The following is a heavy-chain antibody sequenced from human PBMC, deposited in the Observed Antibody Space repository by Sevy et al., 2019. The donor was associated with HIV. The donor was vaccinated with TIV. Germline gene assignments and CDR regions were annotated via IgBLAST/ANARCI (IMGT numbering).Heavy chain of an antibody. Sequence: GGSLRLSCAASGFSFSTYWMHWVRQAPGKGLEGVANIKQDESEKYYVASVKGGFTISRDNAKNSVYLEMNSLRPEDTAIYYCAKGNSGSFDYWGQGTLVTVSS. D-gene: IGHD3-22*01. CDR3: AKGNSGSFDY. CDR2: IKQDESEK. V-gene: IGHV3-7*01. CDR1: GFSFSTYW. J-gene: IGHJ4*02.